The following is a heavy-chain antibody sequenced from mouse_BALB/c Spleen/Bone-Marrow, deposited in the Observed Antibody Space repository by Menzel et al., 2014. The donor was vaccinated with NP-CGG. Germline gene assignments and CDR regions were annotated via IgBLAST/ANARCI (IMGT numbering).Heavy chain of an antibody. D-gene: IGHD2-13*01. Sequence: EVKLVESGGGLVQPGGSLKLSCAASGFTFSNYGMSWVRQTPDKRLDLVATINSNGGTTYYSDSVKGRFTISRDNAKNTLYLQMSSLKSEDTAMYFCARGLYYVAYGPGFAYWGQGTLVTVSA. CDR3: ARGLYYVAYGPGFAY. J-gene: IGHJ3*01. CDR1: GFTFSNYG. V-gene: IGHV5-6-3*01. CDR2: INSNGGTT.